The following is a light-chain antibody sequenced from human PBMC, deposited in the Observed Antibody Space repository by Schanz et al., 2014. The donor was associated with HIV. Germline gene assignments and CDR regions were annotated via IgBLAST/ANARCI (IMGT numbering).Light chain of an antibody. Sequence: QSAVTQAPSASGTTGQRVTISCSGSSSNIGSNTVTWYQQVPGTAPKLLIYSTYQRPSGVPDRFSGSKSGTAASLAISGLQADDEAVYYCATWDDSLEGPVFGGGTKLTVL. V-gene: IGLV1-44*01. CDR3: ATWDDSLEGPV. J-gene: IGLJ3*02. CDR2: STY. CDR1: SSNIGSNT.